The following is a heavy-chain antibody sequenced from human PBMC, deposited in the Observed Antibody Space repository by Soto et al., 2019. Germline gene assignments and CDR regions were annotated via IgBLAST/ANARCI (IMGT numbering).Heavy chain of an antibody. CDR3: ATSFCSWSRAFDY. CDR1: GDTFNFYT. Sequence: QVQLVQSGAEVKKPGSSVKVSCKASGDTFNFYTINWVRQAPGLGLEWMGRFNPILSFSNSSLKFQGRVTLTADKSTRTAYMLLSSLRSADTAIYYFATSFCSWSRAFDYCGQGALVTVSS. V-gene: IGHV1-69*02. D-gene: IGHD3-10*02. J-gene: IGHJ4*02. CDR2: FNPILSFS.